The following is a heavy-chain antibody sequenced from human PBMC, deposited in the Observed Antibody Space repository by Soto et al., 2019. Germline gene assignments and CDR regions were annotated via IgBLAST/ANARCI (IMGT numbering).Heavy chain of an antibody. V-gene: IGHV3-30*18. J-gene: IGHJ4*02. D-gene: IGHD5-18*01. Sequence: QVQLVESGGGVVQPGRSLRLSCAASGFTFSSYGMHWVRQAPGKGLEWVAVISYDGSNKYYADSVKGRFTISRDNSKNTLYLQMNSLRAEDTAVYYCAKDANSKIQLWSGAVLDYWGQGTLVTVSS. CDR3: AKDANSKIQLWSGAVLDY. CDR2: ISYDGSNK. CDR1: GFTFSSYG.